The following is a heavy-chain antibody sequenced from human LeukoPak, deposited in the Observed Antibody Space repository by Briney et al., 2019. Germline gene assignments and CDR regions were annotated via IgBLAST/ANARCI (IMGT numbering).Heavy chain of an antibody. Sequence: SETLSLTCTVSGGSISSGGYYWSWIRQPPGKGLEWIGYIYHSGSTYYNPSLKSRVTISADRSKNQFSLKLSSVTAADTAVYYCARCTWSKLGISPFGSGLFDYWGQGTLVTVSS. CDR3: ARCTWSKLGISPFGSGLFDY. CDR2: IYHSGST. CDR1: GGSISSGGYY. J-gene: IGHJ4*02. D-gene: IGHD7-27*01. V-gene: IGHV4-30-2*01.